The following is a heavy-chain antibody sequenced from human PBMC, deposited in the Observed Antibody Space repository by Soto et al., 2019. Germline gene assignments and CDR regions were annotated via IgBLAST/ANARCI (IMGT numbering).Heavy chain of an antibody. V-gene: IGHV3-30*18. D-gene: IGHD6-19*01. CDR3: AKDLKVGSGWYYFDY. CDR2: ISYDGSNK. CDR1: GFTFSSYG. J-gene: IGHJ4*02. Sequence: GGSLRLSCAASGFTFSSYGMHWVRQAPGKGLEWVAVISYDGSNKYYADSVKGRFTISRDNSKNTLYLQMNSLRAEDTAVYYCAKDLKVGSGWYYFDYWGQGTLVTVSS.